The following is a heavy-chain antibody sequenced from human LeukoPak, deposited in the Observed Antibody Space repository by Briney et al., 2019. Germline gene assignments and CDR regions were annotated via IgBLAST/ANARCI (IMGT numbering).Heavy chain of an antibody. J-gene: IGHJ2*01. CDR1: GGSISSYY. Sequence: PSETLSLTCTVSGGSISSYYWSWIRQPPGKGLEWIGYIYYSGSTNYNPSLKSRVTISVDTSKNQFSLKLSSVTAADTAVYYCARDMVVTAIPWYFDLWGRGTLVTVSS. V-gene: IGHV4-59*12. CDR2: IYYSGST. D-gene: IGHD2-21*02. CDR3: ARDMVVTAIPWYFDL.